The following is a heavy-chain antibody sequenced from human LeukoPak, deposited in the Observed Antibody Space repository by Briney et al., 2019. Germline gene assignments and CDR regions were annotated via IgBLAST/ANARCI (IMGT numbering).Heavy chain of an antibody. CDR3: ARGVPAAIDYYYYYMDV. J-gene: IGHJ6*03. D-gene: IGHD2-2*02. V-gene: IGHV4-34*01. CDR2: INHSGST. CDR1: GGSFSGYY. Sequence: SEILSLTCAVYGGSFSGYYWSWIRQPPGKGLEWIGEINHSGSTNYNPSLKSRVTISVDTSKNQFSLKLSSVTAADTAVYYCARGVPAAIDYYYYYMDVWGKGTTVTVSS.